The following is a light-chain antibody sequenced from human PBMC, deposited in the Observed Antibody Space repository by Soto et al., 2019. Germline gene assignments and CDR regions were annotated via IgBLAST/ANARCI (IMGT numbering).Light chain of an antibody. V-gene: IGKV3-15*01. CDR1: QSVRGN. Sequence: IMMTKSPAALSVSKRERATLTCRASQSVRGNLAWYQQKPGQAPRLLIYGASTRATGIPARFSGSGSGTEFTLTISSLQSEDFAVYYCQQYNNVPLIRFCQGALLAIK. CDR3: QQYNNVPLIR. J-gene: IGKJ5*01. CDR2: GAS.